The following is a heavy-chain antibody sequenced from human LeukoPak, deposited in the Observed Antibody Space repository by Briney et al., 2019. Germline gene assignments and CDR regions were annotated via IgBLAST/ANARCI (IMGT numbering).Heavy chain of an antibody. V-gene: IGHV1-2*02. J-gene: IGHJ6*03. CDR1: GYTFTGYY. Sequence: ASVKVSCKASGYTFTGYYMHWVRHAPGQGLEWMGWINPNSGGTNYAQKFQGRVTMTRDTSISTAYMELSRLRSDDTAVYYCARRRGAYYYMDVWGKGTTVTVSS. CDR3: ARRRGAYYYMDV. CDR2: INPNSGGT. D-gene: IGHD3-16*01.